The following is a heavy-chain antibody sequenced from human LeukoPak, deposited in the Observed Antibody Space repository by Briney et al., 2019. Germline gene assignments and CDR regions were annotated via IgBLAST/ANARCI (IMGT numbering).Heavy chain of an antibody. CDR1: GFTFSSYA. CDR3: AKSGGSYRGAFAI. D-gene: IGHD1-26*01. V-gene: IGHV3-30*18. J-gene: IGHJ3*02. Sequence: PGGSLRLSCAASGFTFSSYAMHWVRQAPGKGLEWVAVISYDGSNKYYADSVKGRFTISRDNSKNTLYLQMNSLRAEDTAVYYCAKSGGSYRGAFAIWGQGTLVTVSS. CDR2: ISYDGSNK.